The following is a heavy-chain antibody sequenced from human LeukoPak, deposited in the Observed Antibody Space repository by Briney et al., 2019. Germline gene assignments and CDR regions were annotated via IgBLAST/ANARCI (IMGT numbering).Heavy chain of an antibody. V-gene: IGHV3-23*01. Sequence: TGGSLRLSCAASGFTFSNYAMSWVRQAPGKGLEWVSGIGDTGGTTFYADSVKGRFTISRDNSKNTLSLQMNSLRAEDTAVYYCAKDHGAGSYYKHPDYWGQGTLVTVSS. CDR2: IGDTGGTT. CDR3: AKDHGAGSYYKHPDY. J-gene: IGHJ4*02. CDR1: GFTFSNYA. D-gene: IGHD3-10*01.